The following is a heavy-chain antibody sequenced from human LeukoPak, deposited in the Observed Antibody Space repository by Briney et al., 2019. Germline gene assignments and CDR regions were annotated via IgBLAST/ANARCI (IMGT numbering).Heavy chain of an antibody. CDR3: ARGGRFGVPDY. CDR2: IYGDGSST. J-gene: IGHJ4*02. D-gene: IGHD3-10*01. Sequence: PGGSLRLPCAASGFTFSSNWMHWVRQAPGKGLMWVSRIYGDGSSTTYADSVKGRFTISRDNAKNTLYLQMNSLRADDTAVYYCARGGRFGVPDYWGQGTLVTVSS. CDR1: GFTFSSNW. V-gene: IGHV3-74*03.